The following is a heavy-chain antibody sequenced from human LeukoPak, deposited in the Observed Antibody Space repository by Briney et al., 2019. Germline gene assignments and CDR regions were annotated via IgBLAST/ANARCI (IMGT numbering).Heavy chain of an antibody. V-gene: IGHV3-30-3*02. J-gene: IGHJ4*02. CDR1: GFTFSSYA. CDR2: ISYDGSNK. D-gene: IGHD5/OR15-5a*01. CDR3: AKKGLYDSGYYFDY. Sequence: GGSLRLSCAASGFTFSSYAMHWVRQAPGKGLEWVAVISYDGSNKYYADSVKGRFTISRDNSKNTLYLQMNSLRAEDTAVYYCAKKGLYDSGYYFDYWGQGTLVTVSS.